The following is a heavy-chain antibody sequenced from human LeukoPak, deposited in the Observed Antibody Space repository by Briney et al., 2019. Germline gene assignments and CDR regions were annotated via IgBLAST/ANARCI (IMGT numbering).Heavy chain of an antibody. CDR3: AAHRVAVAGTSAY. D-gene: IGHD6-19*01. Sequence: PGRSLRLSCAASGFTFDDYAMHWVRQAPGKGLEWVSGISWNSGSIGYADSVKGRFTISRDNAKNSLYLQMNSLRAEDTALYYCAAHRVAVAGTSAYWGQGTLVTVSS. V-gene: IGHV3-9*01. J-gene: IGHJ4*02. CDR2: ISWNSGSI. CDR1: GFTFDDYA.